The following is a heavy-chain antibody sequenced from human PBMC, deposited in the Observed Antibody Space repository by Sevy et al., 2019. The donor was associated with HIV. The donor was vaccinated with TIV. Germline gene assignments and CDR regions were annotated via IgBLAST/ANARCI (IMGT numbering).Heavy chain of an antibody. Sequence: ASVKVSCKASGGTFSNQVISWVRQAPGQGLEWMGGINPIFGTVNYREKFQGRVTITADESMSTVYMELSSLRSEDTAVYYCASPRNRILHAGFDYWGQGTLVTVSS. J-gene: IGHJ4*02. CDR1: GGTFSNQV. V-gene: IGHV1-69*13. CDR3: ASPRNRILHAGFDY. CDR2: INPIFGTV. D-gene: IGHD2-15*01.